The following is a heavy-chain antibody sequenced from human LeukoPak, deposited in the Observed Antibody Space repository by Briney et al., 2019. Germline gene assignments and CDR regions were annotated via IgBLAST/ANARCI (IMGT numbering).Heavy chain of an antibody. CDR1: GFTFSAYS. J-gene: IGHJ3*02. D-gene: IGHD2-21*02. CDR3: ARGWVTVPFDI. Sequence: PGGSLRLSCAASGFTFSAYSMNWVRQAPGKWLEWVSSIGTRDSHIHYADSLKGRFTISRDNAANSLYLQMSSLRAEDTAVYYCARGWVTVPFDIWGQGTLVAVSS. V-gene: IGHV3-21*01. CDR2: IGTRDSHI.